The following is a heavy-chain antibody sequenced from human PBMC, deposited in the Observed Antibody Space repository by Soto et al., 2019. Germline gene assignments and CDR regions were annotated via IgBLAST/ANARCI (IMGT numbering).Heavy chain of an antibody. Sequence: SLRVSRNGSGNSFVSFGIGWVRKKHRRGLEWMGIIYPGDPDPRYSPSFQGQVTISADKSISTAYLHWGSLKALDTAMYYFEWIRVVEWSRNAFDIWGQGTMVTVSS. V-gene: IGHV5-51*01. J-gene: IGHJ3*02. CDR2: IYPGDPDP. D-gene: IGHD3-3*01. CDR3: EWIRVVEWSRNAFDI. CDR1: GNSFVSFG.